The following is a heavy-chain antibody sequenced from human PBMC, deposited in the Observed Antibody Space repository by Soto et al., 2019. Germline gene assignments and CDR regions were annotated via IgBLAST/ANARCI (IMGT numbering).Heavy chain of an antibody. CDR2: INTDGSRT. Sequence: EVQLVESGGGLVQPGGSLRLSCADSGFSFSTYWMHWVRQGPGKGLVWVARINTDGSRTDYADSVKGRFTISRDNAKNTLYLQMNSLRVEDTAVYYCARSPGGYYIDWGQGTMVTVSS. CDR1: GFSFSTYW. J-gene: IGHJ3*01. D-gene: IGHD3-9*01. V-gene: IGHV3-74*01. CDR3: ARSPGGYYID.